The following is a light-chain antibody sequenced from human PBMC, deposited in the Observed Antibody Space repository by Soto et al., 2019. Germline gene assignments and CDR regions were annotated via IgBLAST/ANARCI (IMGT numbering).Light chain of an antibody. CDR3: SSYTNINTRACV. V-gene: IGLV2-14*02. CDR2: EGT. CDR1: SSDVGKYKF. Sequence: QSALTQPASVSGSPGQSISVSCTGTSSDVGKYKFVSWYQQHPGKAPKLMIYEGTKRPSGVSNRFSGSKSGNTACLTISGLQAEDEAEYYCSSYTNINTRACVFGTGTKLTVL. J-gene: IGLJ1*01.